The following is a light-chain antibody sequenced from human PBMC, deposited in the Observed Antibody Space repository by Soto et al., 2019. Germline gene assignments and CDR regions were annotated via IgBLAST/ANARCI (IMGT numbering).Light chain of an antibody. CDR1: QSIGNW. Sequence: DIQMTQSPSSVSASVGDRVTITCRASQSIGNWLTWYQQKPGKAPKVIIYNASSLQSGVPSRISGSGSGTEFTLTISSLQSDDFATYYCLQSHTYPYSFGQGTKLEIK. CDR3: LQSHTYPYS. CDR2: NAS. J-gene: IGKJ2*01. V-gene: IGKV1-5*03.